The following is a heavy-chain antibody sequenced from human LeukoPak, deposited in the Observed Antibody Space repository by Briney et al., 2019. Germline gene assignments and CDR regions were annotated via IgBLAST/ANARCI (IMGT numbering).Heavy chain of an antibody. CDR1: GFTFRDYA. V-gene: IGHV3-9*01. CDR2: ISFNSGSI. CDR3: AKVAAATVDS. Sequence: GGSLRLSCAASGFTFRDYAMHWVRQAPGKGLEWVSGISFNSGSIGYADSVKGRFTISRDNAKNPLFLQMNSLRAEDTAFYYCAKVAAATVDSWGQGTLVTVSS. J-gene: IGHJ4*02. D-gene: IGHD6-13*01.